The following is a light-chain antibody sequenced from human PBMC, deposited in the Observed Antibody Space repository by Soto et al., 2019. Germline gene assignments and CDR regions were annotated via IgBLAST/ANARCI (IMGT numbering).Light chain of an antibody. J-gene: IGKJ5*01. CDR3: RRYDSLTPP. V-gene: IGKV1-33*01. CDR2: EAS. CDR1: HDIKKY. Sequence: DIQMTQSPSSLSASVGDRVTITCQASHDIKKYLNWYQEKPGKAPQLLIYEASNLQSEVPSSFSGSRPGTHLSFTIRSLEPLDIATYHLRRYDSLTPPFGQGTRL.